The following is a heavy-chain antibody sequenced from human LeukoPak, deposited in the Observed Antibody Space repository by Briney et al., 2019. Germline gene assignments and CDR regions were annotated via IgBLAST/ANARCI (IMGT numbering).Heavy chain of an antibody. CDR2: IIPIFGTA. V-gene: IGHV1-69*13. CDR1: GGTFSSYA. Sequence: SVKVSCKASGGTFSSYAISWVRQAPGQGLEWMGGIIPIFGTANYAQKFQGRVTITADESTSTAYMELSSLRSEDTAVYYCARGGGSGSYWGYYFDYWGQGTLVTVSS. J-gene: IGHJ4*02. D-gene: IGHD1-26*01. CDR3: ARGGGSGSYWGYYFDY.